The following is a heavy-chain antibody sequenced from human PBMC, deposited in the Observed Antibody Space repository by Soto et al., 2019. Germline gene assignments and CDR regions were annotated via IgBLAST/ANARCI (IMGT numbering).Heavy chain of an antibody. V-gene: IGHV3-23*01. CDR1: VCSFIKYS. D-gene: IGHD3-16*01. Sequence: WLCXRLSGSVGVCSFIKYSITLFRHAPGKGLEWVSTTRNNGEYTYYADSVKGRLTVSRENSKNALLLEMSRLRAEDTAVYYCPKPSKSVDVSDSRVYGMEVRGQGPTV. CDR3: PKPSKSVDVSDSRVYGMEV. J-gene: IGHJ6*01. CDR2: TRNNGEYT.